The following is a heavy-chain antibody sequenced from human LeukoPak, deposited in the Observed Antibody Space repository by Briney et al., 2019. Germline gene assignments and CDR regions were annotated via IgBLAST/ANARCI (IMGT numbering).Heavy chain of an antibody. CDR2: ISFDGTNK. Sequence: PGRSLRLSCAVSGFTFSHYAMHWVRQAPGKGLEWVAVISFDGTNKFYADSVKGRFTISRDNSKNALYLQMNSLRAEDTAVYYCAKGGYYERPWYFDYWGQGTLVTVSS. CDR1: GFTFSHYA. V-gene: IGHV3-30*18. CDR3: AKGGYYERPWYFDY. J-gene: IGHJ4*02. D-gene: IGHD3-22*01.